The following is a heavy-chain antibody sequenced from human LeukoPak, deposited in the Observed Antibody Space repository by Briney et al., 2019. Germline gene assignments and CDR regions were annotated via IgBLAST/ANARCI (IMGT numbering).Heavy chain of an antibody. CDR1: GYSFNTYW. CDR3: ARHWRCSSTSCYAFDI. Sequence: GESLKISCKGSGYSFNTYWIGWVRQMPGKGLEWMGIIYPGDSDTKYSPSFQGQVTISADKSITTAYVQWSSLKASDTAMYYCARHWRCSSTSCYAFDIWGQGTMVTVSS. J-gene: IGHJ3*02. V-gene: IGHV5-51*01. CDR2: IYPGDSDT. D-gene: IGHD2-2*01.